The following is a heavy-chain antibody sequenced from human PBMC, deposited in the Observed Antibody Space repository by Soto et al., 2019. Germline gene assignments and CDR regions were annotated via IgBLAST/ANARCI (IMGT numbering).Heavy chain of an antibody. V-gene: IGHV4-34*01. D-gene: IGHD3-10*01. Sequence: SETLSLTCAVNGGSFREYYWTLLLHPTGRGLEWIGEINQSGTTHYNPSLKRRINISIDTSKNQFSLNLTSVTAADTATYYCARDIITVIGGEIYYYFGMDVWGQGTTVTVSS. J-gene: IGHJ6*02. CDR2: INQSGTT. CDR1: GGSFREYY. CDR3: ARDIITVIGGEIYYYFGMDV.